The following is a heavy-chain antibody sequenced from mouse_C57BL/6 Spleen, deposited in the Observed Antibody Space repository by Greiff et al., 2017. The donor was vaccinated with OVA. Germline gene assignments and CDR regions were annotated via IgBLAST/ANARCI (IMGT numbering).Heavy chain of an antibody. CDR1: GYTFTSYR. V-gene: IGHV1-50*01. D-gene: IGHD1-1*01. CDR2: IDPSDSDT. J-gene: IGHJ4*01. Sequence: QVQLQQPGAELVKPGASVKLSCKASGYTFTSYRMQWVKQRPGQGLEWIGEIDPSDSDTSYNQKFKGKATLTVDTSSSTAYMQLSSLTSEDSAVYYCARGITTVVGEGAMDYWGQGPSVTVAS. CDR3: ARGITTVVGEGAMDY.